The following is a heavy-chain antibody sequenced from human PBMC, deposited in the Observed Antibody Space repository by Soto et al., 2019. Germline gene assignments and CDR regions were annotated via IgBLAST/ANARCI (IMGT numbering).Heavy chain of an antibody. CDR2: IYYSGST. CDR3: ARGVATIGYYYGMDV. Sequence: QVQLQESGPGLVKPSQTLSLTCTVSGGSISSGDYYWSWIRQPPGKGLEWIGYIYYSGSTYYNPSLKSRVTISVDTSKHQFSLKLSSVTAADTAVYYCARGVATIGYYYGMDVWGQGTTVTVSS. V-gene: IGHV4-30-4*01. J-gene: IGHJ6*02. D-gene: IGHD5-12*01. CDR1: GGSISSGDYY.